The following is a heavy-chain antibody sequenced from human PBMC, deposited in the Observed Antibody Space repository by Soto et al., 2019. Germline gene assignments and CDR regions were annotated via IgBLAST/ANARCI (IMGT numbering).Heavy chain of an antibody. CDR1: GGTFSSYA. V-gene: IGHV1-69*13. CDR2: IIPIFGTA. Sequence: ASVKVSCKASGGTFSSYAISWVRQAPGQGLEWMGGIIPIFGTANYAQKFQGRVTITADESTSTAYMELSSLRSEDTAVYYCATVGCSGGSCYSLHWFDPWGQGTLVTVSS. J-gene: IGHJ5*02. D-gene: IGHD2-15*01. CDR3: ATVGCSGGSCYSLHWFDP.